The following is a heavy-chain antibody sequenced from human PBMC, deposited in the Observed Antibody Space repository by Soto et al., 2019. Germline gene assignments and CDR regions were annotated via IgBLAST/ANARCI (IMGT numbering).Heavy chain of an antibody. Sequence: QVQLVQSGAEVKKPGASVKVSCKASGYTFTSYGISWVRQAPGQGLEWMGWISAYNGNTNYAQKLQGRVTMTTDTSTSTGYMELRSLRSDDTAVYYCARVGIAAAGTDYYYGMDVWGQGTTVTVSS. CDR1: GYTFTSYG. J-gene: IGHJ6*02. V-gene: IGHV1-18*01. CDR3: ARVGIAAAGTDYYYGMDV. D-gene: IGHD6-13*01. CDR2: ISAYNGNT.